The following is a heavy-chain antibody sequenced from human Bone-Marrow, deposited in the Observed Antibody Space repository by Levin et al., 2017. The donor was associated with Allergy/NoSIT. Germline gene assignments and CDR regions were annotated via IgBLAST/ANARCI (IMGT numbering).Heavy chain of an antibody. CDR2: IGTAGDT. CDR3: ARYNYEYNALDI. J-gene: IGHJ3*02. V-gene: IGHV3-13*01. Sequence: GESLKISCAASGFTFRTHDMHWVRQGTGKGLECVSTIGTAGDTYYPDSVMGRFTISRENAKNSLYLQMNGLSAGDTAVYYCARYNYEYNALDIWGQGTMVTVSS. CDR1: GFTFRTHD. D-gene: IGHD5-18*01.